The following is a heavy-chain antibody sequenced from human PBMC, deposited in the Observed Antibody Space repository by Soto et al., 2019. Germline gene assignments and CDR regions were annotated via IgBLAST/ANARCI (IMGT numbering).Heavy chain of an antibody. V-gene: IGHV3-23*01. CDR1: GFTFSSYA. D-gene: IGHD6-19*01. CDR2: ISGSGGST. CDR3: AKGRAALGWLLRTVKYYGMDV. J-gene: IGHJ6*02. Sequence: GGSLRLSCAASGFTFSSYAMSWVRQAPGKGLEWVSAISGSGGSTYYADSVKGRFTISRDNSKNTLYLQMNSLRAEDTAVYYCAKGRAALGWLLRTVKYYGMDVWGQGIKVTVYS.